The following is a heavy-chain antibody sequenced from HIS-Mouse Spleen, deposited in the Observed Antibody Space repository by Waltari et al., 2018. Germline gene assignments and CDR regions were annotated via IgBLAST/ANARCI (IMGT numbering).Heavy chain of an antibody. CDR1: GGSISSSSYY. D-gene: IGHD6-13*01. Sequence: QLQLQEWGPGLVKPSETLSLTCTVSGGSISSSSYYWGWIRQTPGKGLEWIGSIYYSGSTYYNPSLKSRVTISVDTSKNQFSLKLSSVTAADTAVYYCAREIPYSSSWYDWYFDLWGRGTLVTVSS. J-gene: IGHJ2*01. CDR2: IYYSGST. CDR3: AREIPYSSSWYDWYFDL. V-gene: IGHV4-39*07.